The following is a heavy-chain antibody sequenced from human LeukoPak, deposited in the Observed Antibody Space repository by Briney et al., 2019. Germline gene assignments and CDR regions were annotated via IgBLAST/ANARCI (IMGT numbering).Heavy chain of an antibody. V-gene: IGHV1-46*01. Sequence: ASVKVSCKASGYTFTSYYMHWVRQARGQGLEWMGIINPSGGSTSYAQKFQGRVTMTRDTSTSTVYMELSSLRSEDTAVYYCAREESGDYFDYWGQGTLVTVSS. CDR3: AREESGDYFDY. D-gene: IGHD3-10*01. J-gene: IGHJ4*02. CDR2: INPSGGST. CDR1: GYTFTSYY.